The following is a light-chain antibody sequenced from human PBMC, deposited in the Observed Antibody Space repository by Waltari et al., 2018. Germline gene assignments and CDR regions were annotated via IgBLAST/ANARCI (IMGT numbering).Light chain of an antibody. J-gene: IGLJ2*01. V-gene: IGLV1-51*01. CDR1: TSNMVNNY. CDR3: GTWDSSLSVVV. CDR2: DNK. Sequence: QSVLTQPPSVSAAPGQKVTISCSGSTSNMVNNYVSWYQQLPGTAPKLLIYDNKTGPAGIPDRFSGSNCGTSAPLGITGLQTGDEADYYCGTWDSSLSVVVFGGGTKVTVL.